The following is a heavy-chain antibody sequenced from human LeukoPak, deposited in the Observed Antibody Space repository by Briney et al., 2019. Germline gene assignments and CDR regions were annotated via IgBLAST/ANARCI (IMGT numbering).Heavy chain of an antibody. V-gene: IGHV3-7*01. Sequence: GGSLRLSCAASGFTFSSYWMSWVRQAPGKGLEWVANIKQDGSEKYYVDSVKGRFTISRDNAKNSLYLQMNSLRAEDTAVYYCARDSSGWYYYFDHWGQGTLVTVSS. CDR1: GFTFSSYW. J-gene: IGHJ4*02. CDR3: ARDSSGWYYYFDH. CDR2: IKQDGSEK. D-gene: IGHD6-19*01.